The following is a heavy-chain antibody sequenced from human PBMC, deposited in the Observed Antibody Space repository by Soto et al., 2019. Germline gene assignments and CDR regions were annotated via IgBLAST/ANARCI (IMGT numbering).Heavy chain of an antibody. CDR3: AGGGSNYNYFGMDV. V-gene: IGHV4-59*01. J-gene: IGHJ6*02. Sequence: PSETLSLTCTVSGGSISNYYWSWIRQPPGKGLEWIGYIYYSGSTNYNPSLKSRVTISVDTSKNQSSLKLTSVTAADTAVYYCAGGGSNYNYFGMDVWGQGTTVTVSS. CDR1: GGSISNYY. D-gene: IGHD4-4*01. CDR2: IYYSGST.